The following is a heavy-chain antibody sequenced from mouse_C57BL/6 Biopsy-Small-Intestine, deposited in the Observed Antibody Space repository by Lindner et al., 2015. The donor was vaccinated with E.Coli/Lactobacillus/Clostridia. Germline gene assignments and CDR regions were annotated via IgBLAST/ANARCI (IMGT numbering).Heavy chain of an antibody. Sequence: VQLQESGAELVKPGASVKISCKTSGYAFSSYWMNWVKQRPGKGLEWIGQIYPGDGDTNYNGKFKGKATLTADKSSSTAYMQFSSLTSEDHAIYYCARGIFYGNDWYYFDCWGQGTTLAVSS. CDR2: IYPGDGDT. CDR1: GYAFSSYW. J-gene: IGHJ2*01. D-gene: IGHD2-2*01. CDR3: ARGIFYGNDWYYFDC. V-gene: IGHV1-80*01.